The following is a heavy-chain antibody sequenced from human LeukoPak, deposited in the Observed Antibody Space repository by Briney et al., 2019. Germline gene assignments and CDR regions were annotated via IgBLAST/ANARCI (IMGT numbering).Heavy chain of an antibody. CDR1: GYTFNTYG. CDR2: ISAYKGNT. J-gene: IGHJ5*01. D-gene: IGHD3-22*01. CDR3: ARVYYYDTSGHNWFDS. Sequence: EASVKVSCKASGYTFNTYGISWVRQAPGQGLEWMGWISAYKGNTNYAQKFQGRVTMTTDTSTTTAYMQLRSLRSDDTAIYYCARVYYYDTSGHNWFDSWGQGTLVTVSS. V-gene: IGHV1-18*01.